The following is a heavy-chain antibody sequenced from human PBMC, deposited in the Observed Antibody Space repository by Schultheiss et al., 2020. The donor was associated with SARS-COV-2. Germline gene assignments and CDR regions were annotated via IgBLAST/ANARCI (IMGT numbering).Heavy chain of an antibody. CDR2: ISYSGSTT. V-gene: IGHV4-59*12. CDR1: GGSISSSY. CDR3: ARDRRGDIYYYYGMDV. D-gene: IGHD2-15*01. J-gene: IGHJ6*02. Sequence: SETLSLTCTVSGGSISSSYWSWIRQPPGKGLEWIGYISYSGSTTNYNPSLKSRVTISVDTSKNQFSLKLSSVTAADTAVYYCARDRRGDIYYYYGMDVWGQGTTVTVSS.